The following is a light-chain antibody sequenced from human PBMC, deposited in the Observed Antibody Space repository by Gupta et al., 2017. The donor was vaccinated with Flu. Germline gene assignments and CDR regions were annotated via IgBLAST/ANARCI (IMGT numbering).Light chain of an antibody. CDR2: EVN. CDR3: VSYTARSTPCV. J-gene: IGLJ1*01. Sequence: MTTSSTATISAVVVCNYVSCYQHHPGTAPKLLIYEVNTRPSGVPNRFSGSKSANTASLTITGLQAEDEADYYCVSYTARSTPCVFGTGTKLTVL. CDR1: ISAVVVCNY. V-gene: IGLV2-14*01.